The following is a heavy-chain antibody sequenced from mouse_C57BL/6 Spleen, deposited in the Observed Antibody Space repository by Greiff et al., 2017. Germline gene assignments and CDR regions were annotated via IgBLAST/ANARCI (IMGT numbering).Heavy chain of an antibody. J-gene: IGHJ3*01. V-gene: IGHV1-59*01. D-gene: IGHD2-14*01. Sequence: VQLQQPGAELVRPGTSVKLSCKASGYTFTSYWMHWVKQRPGQGLEWIGVIDPSDSYTNYNQKFKGKATLTVDTSSSTAYMQLSSLTSEDSAVYYCARAGTTIGPFAYWGQGTLVTVSA. CDR1: GYTFTSYW. CDR2: IDPSDSYT. CDR3: ARAGTTIGPFAY.